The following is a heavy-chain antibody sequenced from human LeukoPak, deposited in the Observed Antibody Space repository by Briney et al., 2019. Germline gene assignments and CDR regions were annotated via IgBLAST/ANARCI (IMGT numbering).Heavy chain of an antibody. CDR1: GGSISSTSYY. Sequence: SETLSLTCTVSGGSISSTSYYWGWIRQPPGKGLEWIGSIYYIGSTYYNPSLKSRVTISVDTSKTQLSLRLSSVTAADTAVYYCARTYTIFGVVHDYWGQGTLVTVSS. J-gene: IGHJ4*02. V-gene: IGHV4-39*07. CDR3: ARTYTIFGVVHDY. D-gene: IGHD3-3*01. CDR2: IYYIGST.